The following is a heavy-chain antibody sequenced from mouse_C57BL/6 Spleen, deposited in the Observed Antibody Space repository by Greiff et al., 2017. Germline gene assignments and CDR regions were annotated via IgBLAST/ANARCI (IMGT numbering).Heavy chain of an antibody. V-gene: IGHV1-66*01. Sequence: QVQLQQSGPELVKPGASVKISCKASGYSFTSYYIHWVKQRPGQGLEWIGWIYPESGNTKYNEKFKDKATLTADTSSSTAYMQLRSLTSEDSAVYDCEGGLIGTNYYAMDYWGQGTSVTVSS. D-gene: IGHD1-1*01. CDR1: GYSFTSYY. CDR2: IYPESGNT. J-gene: IGHJ4*01. CDR3: EGGLIGTNYYAMDY.